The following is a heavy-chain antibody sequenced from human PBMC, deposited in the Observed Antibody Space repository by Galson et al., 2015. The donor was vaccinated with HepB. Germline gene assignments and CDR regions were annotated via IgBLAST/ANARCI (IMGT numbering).Heavy chain of an antibody. CDR3: ARAPRYCSASGCYSWWFDP. V-gene: IGHV4-31*03. J-gene: IGHJ5*02. D-gene: IGHD2-15*01. CDR2: IYNIEST. Sequence: TLSLTCTVSGVSISSGGYYWSWIRQHPGKGLEWIGYIYNIESTYYNPSLKSRPTISVDTSKNQFSLKLSSVTAADTAVYYCARAPRYCSASGCYSWWFDPGAREPWSPSPQ. CDR1: GVSISSGGYY.